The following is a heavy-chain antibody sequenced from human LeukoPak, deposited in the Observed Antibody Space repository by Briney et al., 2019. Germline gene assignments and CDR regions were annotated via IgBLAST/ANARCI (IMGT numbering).Heavy chain of an antibody. V-gene: IGHV3-23*01. J-gene: IGHJ6*03. D-gene: IGHD5/OR15-5a*01. CDR3: AKLSVSDAPRLYYVHV. Sequence: GGTLRLSCAASGFTFSSYGMNWVRQAPGKGLEWVSGISGDAGRTYYADSVKGRFTIYRDNSKNTVTLQMNSLRAEDTGIYFCAKLSVSDAPRLYYVHVCGKGTTVIISS. CDR2: ISGDAGRT. CDR1: GFTFSSYG.